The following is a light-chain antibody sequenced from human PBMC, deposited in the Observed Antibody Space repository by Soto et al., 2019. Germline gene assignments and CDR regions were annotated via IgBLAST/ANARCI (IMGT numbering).Light chain of an antibody. J-gene: IGLJ1*01. CDR3: SSYTSSSNSRV. CDR2: DVS. CDR1: SSDVGGYNY. Sequence: QSALTQPASVSGSPGQSITISCTGTSSDVGGYNYVSWYQQHPGKAPKLMIYDVSNRPSGVSNRFSGSKSGNTASLNISGLQAEDEADYYCSSYTSSSNSRVFGTGTKVTVL. V-gene: IGLV2-14*01.